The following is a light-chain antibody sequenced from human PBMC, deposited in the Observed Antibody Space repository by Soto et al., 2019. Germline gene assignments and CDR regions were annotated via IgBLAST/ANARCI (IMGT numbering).Light chain of an antibody. Sequence: EVLLTQSPATLSLSPGERAALSCRASQRVRSYLAWYQQKPGQAPRLLIYDASNRATGIPARFSGSGSGTDITLTISSLEPEDFAVYYCQQRSNWLTFGGGTKVEIK. CDR3: QQRSNWLT. J-gene: IGKJ4*01. CDR1: QRVRSY. V-gene: IGKV3-11*01. CDR2: DAS.